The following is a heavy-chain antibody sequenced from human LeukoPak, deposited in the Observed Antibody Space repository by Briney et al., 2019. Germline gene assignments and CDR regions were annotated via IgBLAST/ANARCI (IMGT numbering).Heavy chain of an antibody. Sequence: ASVKVSCKAAGYSFTTFHMNWVRQAPGQGPEWMGWVNPDNGNTGFAQKFQGRVTITQNSSVTTVYMELSSLTSEDTAVYYCARGGYYYYYVDVWGKGTTVTVSS. CDR3: ARGGYYYYYVDV. CDR1: GYSFTTFH. J-gene: IGHJ6*03. V-gene: IGHV1-8*03. CDR2: VNPDNGNT.